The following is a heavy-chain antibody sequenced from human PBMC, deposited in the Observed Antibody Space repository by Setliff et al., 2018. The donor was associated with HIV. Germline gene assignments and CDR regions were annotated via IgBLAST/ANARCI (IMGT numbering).Heavy chain of an antibody. CDR1: GFTFSSYE. J-gene: IGHJ4*02. V-gene: IGHV3-7*01. Sequence: GGSLRLSCAASGFTFSSYEMNWVRQAPGKGLEWVAHIKEDGSEKNYVDSVKGRFTISRDNAKNSLYLQMNSLRAEDTAVYYCASPLSPATTTYWGQGTLVTVSS. CDR2: IKEDGSEK. CDR3: ASPLSPATTTY. D-gene: IGHD1-26*01.